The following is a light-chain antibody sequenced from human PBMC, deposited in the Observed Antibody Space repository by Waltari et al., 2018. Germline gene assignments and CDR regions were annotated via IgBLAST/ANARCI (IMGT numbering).Light chain of an antibody. CDR2: WAS. J-gene: IGKJ1*01. CDR3: QQYSATPPT. CDR1: QSVISSFNKKNY. Sequence: DIVMTQSPDSLAVSLGERATINCKSSQSVISSFNKKNYLTWFQQKAGEPPKLLIYWASTRESGVPDRFSGSGSGTDFTLTISGLQAEDVAVYYCQQYSATPPTFGQGTKVEIK. V-gene: IGKV4-1*01.